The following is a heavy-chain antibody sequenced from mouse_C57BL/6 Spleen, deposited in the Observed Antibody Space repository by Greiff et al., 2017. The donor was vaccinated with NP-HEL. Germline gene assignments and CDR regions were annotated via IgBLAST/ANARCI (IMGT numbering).Heavy chain of an antibody. CDR1: GFTFSDYY. V-gene: IGHV5-12*01. J-gene: IGHJ2*01. CDR3: ARHMILDY. Sequence: EVQLVESGGGLVQPGGSLKLSCAASGFTFSDYYMYWVRQTPEKRLEWVAYISNGGGSTYYPDTVKGRFTISRDNAKNTLYLQMSRLKSEDTAMYYCARHMILDYWGQGTTLTVSS. D-gene: IGHD2-4*01. CDR2: ISNGGGST.